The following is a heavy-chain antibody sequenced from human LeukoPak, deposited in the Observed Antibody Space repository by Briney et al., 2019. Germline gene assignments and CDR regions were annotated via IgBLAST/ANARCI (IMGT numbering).Heavy chain of an antibody. CDR1: GFIVSSNY. Sequence: GGSLRLSCAASGFIVSSNYMSWVRQAPGKGLEWVSVIYSGGSTYYADSVKGRFTISRDNSKNTLYLQMNSLRAEDTAVYYCASTHLGYCSSVSSQNDYGGQETLVPVSS. CDR2: IYSGGST. J-gene: IGHJ4*02. D-gene: IGHD2-15*01. V-gene: IGHV3-53*01. CDR3: ASTHLGYCSSVSSQNDY.